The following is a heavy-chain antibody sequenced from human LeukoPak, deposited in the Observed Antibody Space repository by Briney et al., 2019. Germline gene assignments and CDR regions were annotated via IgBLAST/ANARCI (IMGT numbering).Heavy chain of an antibody. J-gene: IGHJ4*02. CDR2: ISGTDDST. Sequence: PGGSLRLSCAASGFTYSNYWVNWVREAPGKGLDWVSAISGTDDSTYQADSVMGRFTISRDNSKNTLYLQMNSLRVEDTAVYFCAKDTTHGRGTHHPLLDHWGRGTLVTVSS. CDR3: AKDTTHGRGTHHPLLDH. CDR1: GFTYSNYW. V-gene: IGHV3-23*01. D-gene: IGHD1-7*01.